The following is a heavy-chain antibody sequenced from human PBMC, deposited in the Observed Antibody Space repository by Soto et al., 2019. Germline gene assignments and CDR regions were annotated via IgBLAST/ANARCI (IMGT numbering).Heavy chain of an antibody. CDR3: TREQSDDNYFDP. J-gene: IGHJ5*02. CDR2: IYYSGGT. Sequence: SETLSLTCTVSGAALSSGGYFYTWVRQPPGKGLEWPGYIYYSGGTNYNPSLKSRVTISLDKSKSQFSLRLISVIAADTAVYYCTREQSDDNYFDPWGQGTLVTVSS. V-gene: IGHV4-61*08. CDR1: GAALSSGGYF. D-gene: IGHD6-19*01.